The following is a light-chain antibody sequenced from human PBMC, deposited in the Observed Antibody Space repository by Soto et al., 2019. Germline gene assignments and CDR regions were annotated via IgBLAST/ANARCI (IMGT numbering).Light chain of an antibody. J-gene: IGKJ1*01. CDR1: QTISSW. Sequence: DIKMTQSPSTLSGSVGDRVTITCRASQTISSWLAWYQQKPGKAPKLLIYKASTLKSGAPSRFSGSGSGTEFTLTISSLQPDDFATYYCQHYNSYSEAFGQGTKV. CDR2: KAS. CDR3: QHYNSYSEA. V-gene: IGKV1-5*03.